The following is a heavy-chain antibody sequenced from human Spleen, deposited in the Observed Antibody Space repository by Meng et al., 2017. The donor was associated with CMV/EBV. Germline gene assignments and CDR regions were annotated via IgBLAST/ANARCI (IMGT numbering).Heavy chain of an antibody. CDR1: RGTFSNYI. CDR2: VIPMATIV. V-gene: IGHV1-69*02. Sequence: SVKVSCKASRGTFSNYIINWVRQAPGQGLEWMGRVIPMATIVNYAQKFQGRVTIAADRSTNTAYMELSTLTSEDTAVYYCARGGAMVRGVIIGPTYDYWGQGTLVTVSS. J-gene: IGHJ4*02. CDR3: ARGGAMVRGVIIGPTYDY. D-gene: IGHD3-10*01.